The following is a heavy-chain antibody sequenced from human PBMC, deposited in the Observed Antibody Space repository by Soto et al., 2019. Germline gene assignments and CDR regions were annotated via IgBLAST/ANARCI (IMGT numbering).Heavy chain of an antibody. D-gene: IGHD1-26*01. CDR3: ARGGSESDY. Sequence: EVQLVESGGGLVQPGGSLRLSCAASGFTFSGYWMTWVRHAPGKGLELVANIKEDGREKNYVDSVKGPLTISRDNAKNSLYLQTTILRAADTAGYYCARGGSESDYWGQGTLVTVSS. J-gene: IGHJ4*02. CDR2: IKEDGREK. V-gene: IGHV3-7*01. CDR1: GFTFSGYW.